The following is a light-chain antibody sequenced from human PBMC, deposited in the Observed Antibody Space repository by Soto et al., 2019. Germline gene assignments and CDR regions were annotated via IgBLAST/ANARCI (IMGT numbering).Light chain of an antibody. J-gene: IGLJ1*01. V-gene: IGLV2-8*01. CDR1: SSDVGGYYY. CDR3: SSYAGNNTPYV. Sequence: QSVLAQPPSASGSPGQSVTISCTGTSSDVGGYYYVSWYQQHPGKAPKLMIYEVSKRPSGVPDRFSGSKSGNTASLTVFGLQAEDEADYYCSSYAGNNTPYVFGTGTKVTVL. CDR2: EVS.